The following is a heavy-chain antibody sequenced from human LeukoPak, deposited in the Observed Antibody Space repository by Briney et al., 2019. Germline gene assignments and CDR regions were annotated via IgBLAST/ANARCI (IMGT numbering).Heavy chain of an antibody. V-gene: IGHV4-34*01. CDR1: GGYLRGYY. D-gene: IGHD3-16*01. CDR3: ARWGTDLWVPGVSYYYMDV. CDR2: INHSVRT. J-gene: IGHJ6*03. Sequence: SETLSLTCAVYGGYLRGYYWSWIRQPPRKGREWIGEINHSVRTNYNPSLKSRVTISADTSKNQFSLKLRSVTAADTAVYYCARWGTDLWVPGVSYYYMDVWGKGTTVTVSS.